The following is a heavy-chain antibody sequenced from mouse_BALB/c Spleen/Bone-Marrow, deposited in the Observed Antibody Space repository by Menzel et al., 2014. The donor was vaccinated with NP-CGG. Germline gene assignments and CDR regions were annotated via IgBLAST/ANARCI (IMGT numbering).Heavy chain of an antibody. J-gene: IGHJ4*01. V-gene: IGHV3-2*02. D-gene: IGHD2-3*01. CDR2: ISYSGST. CDR3: ARTLYDYYAMDY. CDR1: GYSITSDYA. Sequence: EVKVEESGPGLVKPSQSLSLTCTVTGYSITSDYAWNWIRQFPGNKLKWMGYISYSGSTSYNPSLKSRISITRDTSKNQFFLQLNSVTTEDTATYYCARTLYDYYAMDYWGQGTSVTVSS.